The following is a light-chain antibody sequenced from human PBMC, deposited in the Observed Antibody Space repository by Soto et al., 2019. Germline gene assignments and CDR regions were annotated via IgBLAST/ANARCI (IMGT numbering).Light chain of an antibody. J-gene: IGKJ5*01. V-gene: IGKV1-39*01. Sequence: DIQMTQSPSSLSASVGDTVTITCRASQSIGKHLNWYQQEPGKAPKFLIYSVSSLQSGVPSRFSGSGSGTDFTLTINSLQPEDFATYYCQQGYSSAITFGQGTRLGL. CDR1: QSIGKH. CDR2: SVS. CDR3: QQGYSSAIT.